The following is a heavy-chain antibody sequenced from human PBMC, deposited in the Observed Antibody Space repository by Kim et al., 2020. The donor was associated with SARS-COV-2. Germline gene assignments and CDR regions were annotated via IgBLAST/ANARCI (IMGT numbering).Heavy chain of an antibody. Sequence: GGSLRLSCAASGFTFSSNALSWVRKAQGKGLGWVSAISGSGGSTYYADPVKGRFTTSRDNSKNTLYLQMNSLRAEDTAVYYCANADPYLEGELLPYDYWGQGTLVTVSA. CDR2: ISGSGGST. CDR3: ANADPYLEGELLPYDY. CDR1: GFTFSSNA. J-gene: IGHJ4*02. D-gene: IGHD1-26*01. V-gene: IGHV3-23*01.